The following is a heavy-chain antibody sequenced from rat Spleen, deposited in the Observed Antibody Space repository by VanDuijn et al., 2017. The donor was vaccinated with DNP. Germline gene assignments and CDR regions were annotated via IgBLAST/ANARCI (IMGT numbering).Heavy chain of an antibody. Sequence: EVQLVETGGGLVQPGRSLKLSCVASGFTFSSYWMYWIRQAPGKGLEWVSSINTDGSSTYYRDSVKGRFTISRDNEKSTLYLQMDSLRSEDTATYYCASPVGYFDYWGQGVMVTVSS. CDR1: GFTFSSYW. D-gene: IGHD3-1*01. J-gene: IGHJ2*01. CDR2: INTDGSST. V-gene: IGHV5-58*01. CDR3: ASPVGYFDY.